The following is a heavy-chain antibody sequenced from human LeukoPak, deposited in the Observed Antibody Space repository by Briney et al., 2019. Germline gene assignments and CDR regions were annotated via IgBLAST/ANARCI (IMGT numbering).Heavy chain of an antibody. Sequence: ASVKVSCKASGYTFTSYYMHWVRQAPGQGLEWMGWISAYNGNTNYAQKLQGRVTMTTDTSTSTAYMELRSLRSDDTAVYYCARDRLRASMDVWGKGTTVTVSS. J-gene: IGHJ6*03. V-gene: IGHV1-18*04. CDR1: GYTFTSYY. CDR3: ARDRLRASMDV. CDR2: ISAYNGNT.